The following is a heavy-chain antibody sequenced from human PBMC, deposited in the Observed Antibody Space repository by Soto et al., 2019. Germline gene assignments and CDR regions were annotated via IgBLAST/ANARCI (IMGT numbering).Heavy chain of an antibody. D-gene: IGHD3-10*01. V-gene: IGHV1-8*01. Sequence: ASVKVSCKTSGYTFSSYDINWVRQAPGQGLEWMGWMNPNSGDTGYAQKFLGRLTMTRDSSIRTVYMELSSLSSEDTAVYYCARVNYYGSGSYQDFFYFYALDVWGQGTTVTASS. CDR3: ARVNYYGSGSYQDFFYFYALDV. CDR2: MNPNSGDT. CDR1: GYTFSSYD. J-gene: IGHJ6*02.